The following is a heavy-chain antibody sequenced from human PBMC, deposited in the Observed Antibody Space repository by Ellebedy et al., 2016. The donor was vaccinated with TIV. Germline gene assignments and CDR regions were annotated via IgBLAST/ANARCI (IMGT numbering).Heavy chain of an antibody. J-gene: IGHJ4*02. CDR1: RFTFSSYA. Sequence: GGSLRLXXAASRFTFSSYAMSWVRQAPGKGLEWVSVISGGGDSTYYADSVKGRFTISRDNSKNTLYLQMNSLRAEDTAVYYCANIIRLGESGFDYWGQGTLVTVSS. V-gene: IGHV3-23*01. CDR2: ISGGGDST. D-gene: IGHD3-16*01. CDR3: ANIIRLGESGFDY.